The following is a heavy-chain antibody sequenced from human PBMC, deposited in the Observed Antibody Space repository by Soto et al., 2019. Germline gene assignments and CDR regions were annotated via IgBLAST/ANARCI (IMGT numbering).Heavy chain of an antibody. J-gene: IGHJ4*02. CDR2: ITSDGGVT. CDR1: GFTFSDYS. Sequence: EVQLVESGGGLVHPGGSLRLSCAASGFTFSDYSMNWVRQAPGKGLEWVSYITSDGGVTYYADSVKGRFSVSRDNDKKSLFLQMNSLRDEATAVYYCARLPKGSTVTSWGQGTLVTVSS. D-gene: IGHD4-17*01. V-gene: IGHV3-48*02. CDR3: ARLPKGSTVTS.